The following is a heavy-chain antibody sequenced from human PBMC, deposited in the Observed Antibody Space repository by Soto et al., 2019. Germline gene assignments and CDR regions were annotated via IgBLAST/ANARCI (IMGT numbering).Heavy chain of an antibody. CDR1: GGSISSGGYY. V-gene: IGHV4-31*03. CDR3: ARERGTATKFDYGMDV. CDR2: IYYSGST. Sequence: SETLSLTCTVSGGSISSGGYYWSWIRQHPGKGLEWIGYIYYSGSTYYNPSLKSRVTISVDTSKNQFSLKLSSVTAADTAVYYCARERGTATKFDYGMDVWGQGTTVTVSS. D-gene: IGHD3-10*02. J-gene: IGHJ6*02.